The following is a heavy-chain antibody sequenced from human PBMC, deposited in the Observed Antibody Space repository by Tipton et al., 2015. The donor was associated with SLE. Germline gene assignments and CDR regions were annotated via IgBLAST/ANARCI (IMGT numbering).Heavy chain of an antibody. CDR1: GFTFSSYA. Sequence: SLRLSCAASGFTFSSYAMSWVRQAPGKGLEWVSAISGSGGSTYYADSVKGRFTISRDNSKNTLYLQMNSLRAEDTAVYYCAKDGAYDRTGGDVWGQGTTVTASS. CDR3: AKDGAYDRTGGDV. D-gene: IGHD3-22*01. J-gene: IGHJ6*02. CDR2: ISGSGGST. V-gene: IGHV3-23*01.